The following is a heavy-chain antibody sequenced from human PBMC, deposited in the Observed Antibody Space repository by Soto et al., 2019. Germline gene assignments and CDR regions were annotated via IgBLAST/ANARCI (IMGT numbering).Heavy chain of an antibody. V-gene: IGHV1-69*02. Sequence: QVQLVQSGAEVKKPGSSVKVSCKASGGTFSSYTISWVRQAPGQGLEWMGRIIPILGIANYAQKFQGRVTITADKSTSTAYMELSSLRSEDTAVYYCARSGWGGRAKDYWGQGTLVTVSS. CDR2: IIPILGIA. CDR1: GGTFSSYT. CDR3: ARSGWGGRAKDY. D-gene: IGHD1-26*01. J-gene: IGHJ4*02.